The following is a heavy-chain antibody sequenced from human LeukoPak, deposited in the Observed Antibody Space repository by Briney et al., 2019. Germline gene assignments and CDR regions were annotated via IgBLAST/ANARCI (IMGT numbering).Heavy chain of an antibody. CDR2: IYYSGST. CDR3: ARDPATPTRRPKYYFEY. CDR1: GLTFSSYG. D-gene: IGHD1-1*01. J-gene: IGHJ4*02. V-gene: IGHV4-59*12. Sequence: GSLRLSCAASGLTFSSYGMSWIRQPPGKGLEWIGYIYYSGSTNYNPSLKSRVTISVDTSKNQFSLKLSSVTAADTAVYYCARDPATPTRRPKYYFEYWGQGTLVTVSS.